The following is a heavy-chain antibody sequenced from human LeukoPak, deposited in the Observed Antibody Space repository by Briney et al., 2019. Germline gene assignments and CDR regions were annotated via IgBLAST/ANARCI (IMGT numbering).Heavy chain of an antibody. CDR3: AKECYNLLDFDY. Sequence: GGSLRLSCAASGFSFIDYAMNWVRQAPGKGLEWISYITVESDIIHYADSVKGRFTISRDNAKKSLYLQMNSLRAEDTAVYYCAKECYNLLDFDYWGQGTLVTVSS. D-gene: IGHD3-3*01. CDR2: ITVESDII. V-gene: IGHV3-48*01. J-gene: IGHJ4*02. CDR1: GFSFIDYA.